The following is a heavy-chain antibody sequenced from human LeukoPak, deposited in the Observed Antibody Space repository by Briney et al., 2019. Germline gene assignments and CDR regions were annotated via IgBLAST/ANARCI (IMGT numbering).Heavy chain of an antibody. D-gene: IGHD2-15*01. CDR2: ISWDGGST. CDR1: GFTFDDYT. Sequence: GVSLRLSCAASGFTFDDYTMHWVRQAPGKGLEWVSLISWDGGSTYYADSVKGRFTISRDNSKNSLYLQMNSLRTEDTALYYCAKDGSYDYHYYYGMDVWGQGATVTVSS. CDR3: AKDGSYDYHYYYGMDV. J-gene: IGHJ6*02. V-gene: IGHV3-43*01.